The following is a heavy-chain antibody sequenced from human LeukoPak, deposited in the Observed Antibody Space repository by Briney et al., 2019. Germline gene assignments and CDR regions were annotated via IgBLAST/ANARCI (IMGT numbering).Heavy chain of an antibody. J-gene: IGHJ5*02. Sequence: AASVKVSCKASGYTITNNYMHWVRQAPGQGLEGMGVINPSGTGTSYAQKFQGRITMSRDTSTSTVYMELSSLRSEDTAFYYCATDHSMANTAWWFDPWGQGTLVTVSS. V-gene: IGHV1-46*01. D-gene: IGHD5-24*01. CDR3: ATDHSMANTAWWFDP. CDR2: INPSGTGT. CDR1: GYTITNNY.